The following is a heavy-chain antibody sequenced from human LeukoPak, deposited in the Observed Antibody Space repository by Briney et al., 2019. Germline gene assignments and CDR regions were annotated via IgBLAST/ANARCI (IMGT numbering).Heavy chain of an antibody. CDR3: ARHRYSGSDTQGFDY. V-gene: IGHV5-51*01. D-gene: IGHD5-12*01. J-gene: IGHJ4*02. Sequence: GESLKISCKGSGYKFTDYWIAWVRQMPGKGLEWMGIVYPSNSETRYNPSFQGQVTISADKSISTGYLQWSSLKASDTAIYFCARHRYSGSDTQGFDYWGQGTLVTVSS. CDR1: GYKFTDYW. CDR2: VYPSNSET.